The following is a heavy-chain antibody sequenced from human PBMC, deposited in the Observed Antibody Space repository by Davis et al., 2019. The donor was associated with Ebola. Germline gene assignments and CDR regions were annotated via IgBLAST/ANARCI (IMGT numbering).Heavy chain of an antibody. CDR1: GFTVSSNY. V-gene: IGHV3-53*01. CDR3: ARDRAERWFDP. D-gene: IGHD3-10*01. CDR2: IYSGGST. J-gene: IGHJ5*02. Sequence: GESLKISCAASGFTVSSNYMSWVRQAPGKGLEWVSVIYSGGSTYYADSVKGRFTISRHNSKNTLYLQMNSLRAEDTAVYYCARDRAERWFDPWGQGTLVTVSS.